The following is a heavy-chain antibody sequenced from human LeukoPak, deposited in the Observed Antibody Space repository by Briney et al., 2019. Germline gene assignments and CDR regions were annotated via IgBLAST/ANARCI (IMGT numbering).Heavy chain of an antibody. CDR1: GYTFTGYY. V-gene: IGHV1-69*13. J-gene: IGHJ1*01. CDR3: ARDLGYYYDSSGEYFQH. CDR2: IIPIFGTA. Sequence: PVKVSCKASGYTFTGYYLHWVRQAPGQGLEWMGGIIPIFGTANYAQKFQGRVTITADESTSTAYMELSSLRSEDTAVYYCARDLGYYYDSSGEYFQHWGQGTLVTVSS. D-gene: IGHD3-22*01.